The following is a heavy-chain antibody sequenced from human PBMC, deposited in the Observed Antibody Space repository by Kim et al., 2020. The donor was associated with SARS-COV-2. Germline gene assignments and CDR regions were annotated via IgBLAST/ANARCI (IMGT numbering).Heavy chain of an antibody. CDR3: ARGVTAGSDY. Sequence: NTGYAQKVQGRGTMTRNTSINTAYMELSSLRSEDTAVYYCARGVTAGSDYWGQGTLVTVSS. CDR2: NT. D-gene: IGHD6-13*01. V-gene: IGHV1-8*01. J-gene: IGHJ4*02.